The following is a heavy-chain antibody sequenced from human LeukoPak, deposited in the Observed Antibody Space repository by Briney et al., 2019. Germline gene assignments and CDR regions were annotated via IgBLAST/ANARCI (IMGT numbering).Heavy chain of an antibody. V-gene: IGHV4-39*01. J-gene: IGHJ3*02. CDR1: GGSISSRSHY. Sequence: SETLSLTCTVSGGSISSRSHYWGWIRQPPGKGLEWIGNIFYSGSTYYNPSLKSRVTISVDTSKSQFSLKLSSVTAADTAVYYCATQTTVVRDDAFDIWGQGTMVTVSS. CDR2: IFYSGST. D-gene: IGHD4-23*01. CDR3: ATQTTVVRDDAFDI.